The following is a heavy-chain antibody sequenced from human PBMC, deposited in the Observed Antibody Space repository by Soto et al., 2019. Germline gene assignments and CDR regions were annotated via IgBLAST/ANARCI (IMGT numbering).Heavy chain of an antibody. CDR1: GFTFSNYG. Sequence: QVQLVESGGGVVQPGRSLRLSCAASGFTFSNYGMHWVRQAPGKGLDWVAVISYDGSIEYYSESVKGRFTMSRDNSETTVYLQMNSLRTEDPAVYFCGRDWVWFGAHPIDNWVHGTLVTVSS. J-gene: IGHJ4*01. CDR2: ISYDGSIE. CDR3: GRDWVWFGAHPIDN. V-gene: IGHV3-30*03. D-gene: IGHD3-10*01.